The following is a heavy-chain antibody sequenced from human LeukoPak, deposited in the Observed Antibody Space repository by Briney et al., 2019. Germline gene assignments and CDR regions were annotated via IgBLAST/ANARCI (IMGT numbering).Heavy chain of an antibody. D-gene: IGHD3-10*01. J-gene: IGHJ4*02. CDR3: ARDDYASGSHSY. V-gene: IGHV3-7*01. Sequence: GGSLRLSCAASGLTFSLYWMTWVHQAPGKGLEWVANINRDGSEKYYVDSVKGRFTISRDNSKNTLYLQMNSLRAEDTAVYYCARDDYASGSHSYWGQGTLVTVSS. CDR1: GLTFSLYW. CDR2: INRDGSEK.